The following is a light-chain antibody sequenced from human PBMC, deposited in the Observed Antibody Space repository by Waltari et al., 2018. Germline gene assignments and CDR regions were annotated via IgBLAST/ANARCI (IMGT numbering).Light chain of an antibody. J-gene: IGLJ3*02. CDR1: SSTIGSNY. Sequence: QSVLTQPPSASGTPGQRVTISCSGSSSTIGSNYVYWYQHLPGTAPKLRVYRSDRRPSGVPDRFSGSKSGTSASLAISELRSEDEADYYCVAWDDSLSATVFGGGTKLTVL. V-gene: IGLV1-47*01. CDR3: VAWDDSLSATV. CDR2: RSD.